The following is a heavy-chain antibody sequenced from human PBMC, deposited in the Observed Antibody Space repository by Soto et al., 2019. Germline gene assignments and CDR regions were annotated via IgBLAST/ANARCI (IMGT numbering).Heavy chain of an antibody. CDR2: IYDSGSS. Sequence: PSETLSLTCTVSGASLSSGDYFWSWIRQSPGKGLQWIGYIYDSGSSYYNPSLKSRVTMSVDKSKNQFSLKLSSVTAADTDVYYCAREKGYISGPKNFDYWGQGTLVTVSS. CDR1: GASLSSGDYF. CDR3: AREKGYISGPKNFDY. D-gene: IGHD5-12*01. V-gene: IGHV4-30-4*01. J-gene: IGHJ4*02.